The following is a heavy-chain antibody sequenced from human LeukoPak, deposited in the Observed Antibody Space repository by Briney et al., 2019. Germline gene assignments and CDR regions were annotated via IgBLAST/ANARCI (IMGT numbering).Heavy chain of an antibody. CDR3: ARNYREDCGGDCPSGMDV. CDR1: GGSISSYY. V-gene: IGHV4-59*01. J-gene: IGHJ6*02. CDR2: IYYSGST. D-gene: IGHD2-21*02. Sequence: SETLSLTCTVSGGSISSYYWSWIRQPPGKGLEWLGYIYYSGSTNYNPSLKSRVTISVDTSKNQFSLKLNSVTAADTAVYYCARNYREDCGGDCPSGMDVWGQGTTVTVSS.